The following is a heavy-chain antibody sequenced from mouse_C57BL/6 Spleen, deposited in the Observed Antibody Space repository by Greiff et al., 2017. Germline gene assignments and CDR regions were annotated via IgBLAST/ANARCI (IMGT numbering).Heavy chain of an antibody. D-gene: IGHD1-3*01. Sequence: VKLVESGGGLVQPGESLKLSCESNEYEFPSHDMSWVRTTPEKRLELVAAINSDGGSPYYPDTMERRFCISRGNTTKTLYLHMSSLMSEDTCLYYCARRALFYWYFDDWGTGTTVTVSS. CDR3: ARRALFYWYFDD. CDR1: EYEFPSHD. V-gene: IGHV5-2*01. CDR2: INSDGGSP. J-gene: IGHJ1*03.